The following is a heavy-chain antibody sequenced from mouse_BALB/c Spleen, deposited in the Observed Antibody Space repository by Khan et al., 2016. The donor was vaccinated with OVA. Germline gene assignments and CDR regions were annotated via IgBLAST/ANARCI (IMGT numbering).Heavy chain of an antibody. CDR2: IRGGGST. CDR1: GFSLTDYG. V-gene: IGHV2-6-5*01. J-gene: IGHJ2*01. CDR3: AAHLSLYPYSFDY. D-gene: IGHD6-1*01. Sequence: VKLKESGPGLVAPSQSLSITCTVSGFSLTDYGVSWIRQPPGKGLEWLGGIRGGGSTYNNSDLKYRLSISKDNSENLVFLKMNNLQTYDTAMYYCAAHLSLYPYSFDYWGQGTTLTVSS.